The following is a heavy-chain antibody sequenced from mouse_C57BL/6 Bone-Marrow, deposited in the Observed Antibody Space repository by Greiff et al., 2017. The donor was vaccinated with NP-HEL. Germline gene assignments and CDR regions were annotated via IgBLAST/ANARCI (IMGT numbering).Heavy chain of an antibody. CDR2: ISSGGSYT. CDR3: ARQGYYYGSSFTFYWYFDV. D-gene: IGHD1-1*01. J-gene: IGHJ1*03. Sequence: EVQVVESGGDLVKPGGSLKLSCAASGFTFSSYGMSWVRQTPDKRLEWVATISSGGSYTYYPDSVKGRFTISRDNAKNTLYLQMSSLKSEDTAMYYCARQGYYYGSSFTFYWYFDVWGTGTTVTVSS. CDR1: GFTFSSYG. V-gene: IGHV5-6*01.